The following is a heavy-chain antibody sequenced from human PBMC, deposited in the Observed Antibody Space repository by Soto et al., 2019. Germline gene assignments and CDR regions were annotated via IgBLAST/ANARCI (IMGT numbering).Heavy chain of an antibody. Sequence: LGLSCAASGFTFSDYYMRWIRQAPGKGLEWVSYISSSSSYTNYADSVKGRFTISRDNAKNSLYLQMNSLRAEDTAVYYCARVGSSSSPYFDYWGQGTLVTVSS. CDR3: ARVGSSSSPYFDY. D-gene: IGHD6-6*01. V-gene: IGHV3-11*06. J-gene: IGHJ4*02. CDR2: ISSSSSYT. CDR1: GFTFSDYY.